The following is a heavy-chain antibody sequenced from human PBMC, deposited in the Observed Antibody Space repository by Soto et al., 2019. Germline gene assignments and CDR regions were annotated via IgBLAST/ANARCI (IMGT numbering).Heavy chain of an antibody. V-gene: IGHV3-33*08. D-gene: IGHD3-3*01. J-gene: IGHJ4*02. CDR1: GFPFSTYG. CDR3: SRDRGGTANDLTFDY. CDR2: IWYDGSNK. Sequence: QVQLVESGGGVVQPGRSLRLSCAASGFPFSTYGMHWVRQAPGKGLEWVAVIWYDGSNKYYADSVKGRFTISRDTSKNTVYLQMNSLRAEDTAVYYCSRDRGGTANDLTFDYWGQGALVTVSS.